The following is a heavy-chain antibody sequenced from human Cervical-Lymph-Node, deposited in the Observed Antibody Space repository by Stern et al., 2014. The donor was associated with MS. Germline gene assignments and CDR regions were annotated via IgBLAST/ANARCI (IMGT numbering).Heavy chain of an antibody. V-gene: IGHV1-46*01. CDR1: GYPFTHYY. Sequence: VQLVQSGTEMKKPGASGKVSCKASGYPFTHYYMNWVRQDPGQGLEWMGIINPSAGSTSYAQKFPDRVTMTRDTSTSTVYMELSSLRSEDTAVYYCAREVAGHRLGMMDVWGQGTTVTVSS. CDR3: AREVAGHRLGMMDV. D-gene: IGHD6-19*01. CDR2: INPSAGST. J-gene: IGHJ6*02.